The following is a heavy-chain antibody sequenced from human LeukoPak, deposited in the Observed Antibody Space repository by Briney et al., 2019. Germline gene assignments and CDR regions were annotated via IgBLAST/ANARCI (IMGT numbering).Heavy chain of an antibody. V-gene: IGHV3-11*05. CDR3: ARGGSSFSSRDY. Sequence: GGSLRLSCAAPGFTFSDYSMSWIRQAPGKGLELVSCISCDSSYTNYADSVKGRFTISRDNAKNSLYVQMNSLRAEDTAVYYCARGGSSFSSRDYWGQGTLVTVSS. CDR1: GFTFSDYS. D-gene: IGHD6-6*01. J-gene: IGHJ4*02. CDR2: ISCDSSYT.